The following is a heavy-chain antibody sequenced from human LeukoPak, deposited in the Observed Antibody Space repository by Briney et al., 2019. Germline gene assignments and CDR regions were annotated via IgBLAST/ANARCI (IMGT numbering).Heavy chain of an antibody. V-gene: IGHV5-51*01. J-gene: IGHJ4*02. CDR1: GSSFTNYW. D-gene: IGHD3-10*01. Sequence: RGESLQISCQGSGSSFTNYWIGWVRQLPGKGLEWMGIIYPGDSDTRYSPSFQGQVTISADKSISTAYLQWSSLKASDTAMFYCARPHGSGSYGFDYWGQGTLVTVSS. CDR2: IYPGDSDT. CDR3: ARPHGSGSYGFDY.